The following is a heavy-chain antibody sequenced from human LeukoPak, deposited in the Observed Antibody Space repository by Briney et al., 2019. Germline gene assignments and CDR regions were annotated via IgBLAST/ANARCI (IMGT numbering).Heavy chain of an antibody. Sequence: PSETLSLTCTVSGGSISSYYWSWLRQPPGKGLEWIGYIYYSGSTNYNPSLKSRVTIPVDTSKNQFSLKLSSVTAADTAVYYCARHYPSLLGDILTRYFDLWGRGTLVTVSS. V-gene: IGHV4-59*08. CDR1: GGSISSYY. J-gene: IGHJ2*01. D-gene: IGHD3-9*01. CDR3: ARHYPSLLGDILTRYFDL. CDR2: IYYSGST.